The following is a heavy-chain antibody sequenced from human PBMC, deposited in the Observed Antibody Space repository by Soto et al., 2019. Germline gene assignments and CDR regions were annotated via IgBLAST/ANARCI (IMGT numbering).Heavy chain of an antibody. D-gene: IGHD1-26*01. V-gene: IGHV4-4*07. Sequence: WETLSLTCNVSGGSIRGYYWSWIRQPAGKPLEWIGRIYTTGSTNYNPSLKSRVTMSIDTSKSQFSLKVSSVTAADTAVYYCAREGASGFGMDVWGQGTTVT. J-gene: IGHJ6*02. CDR2: IYTTGST. CDR1: GGSIRGYY. CDR3: AREGASGFGMDV.